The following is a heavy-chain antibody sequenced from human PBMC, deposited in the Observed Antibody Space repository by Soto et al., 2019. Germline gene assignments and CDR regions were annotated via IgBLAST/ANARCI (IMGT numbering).Heavy chain of an antibody. V-gene: IGHV2-26*01. J-gene: IGHJ6*02. D-gene: IGHD7-27*01. CDR3: ARIWGPYYYYGMDV. CDR2: IFSNYEK. CDR1: GFSLSTARMG. Sequence: QVTLKESGPVLVKPTEPLTLTCTVSGFSLSTARMGVSWIRQPPGKALEWLAHIFSNYEKSYSTSLKSRLTISKDTSKSQVVLTMTNMDPVDTATYYCARIWGPYYYYGMDVWGQGTTVTVSS.